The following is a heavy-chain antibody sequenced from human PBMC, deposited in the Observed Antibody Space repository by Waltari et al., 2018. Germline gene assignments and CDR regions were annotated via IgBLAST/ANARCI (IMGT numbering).Heavy chain of an antibody. Sequence: EVQLLESGGGLVQPGGSLRLSCAASGFTFSSYAMSWVRQAPGRGLEWVSAISGSGGSTYYADSVKVRFTISRDNSKNTLYLQMNSLRAEDTAVYYCARSESGYSLYYYYYMDVWGKGTTVTVSS. CDR1: GFTFSSYA. CDR2: ISGSGGST. CDR3: ARSESGYSLYYYYYMDV. V-gene: IGHV3-23*01. J-gene: IGHJ6*03. D-gene: IGHD3-3*01.